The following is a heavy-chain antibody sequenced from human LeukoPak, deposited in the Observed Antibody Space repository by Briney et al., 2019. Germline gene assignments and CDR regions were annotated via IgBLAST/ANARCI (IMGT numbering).Heavy chain of an antibody. CDR3: ARDFCSSGSCHEDY. D-gene: IGHD2-15*01. V-gene: IGHV3-11*01. CDR2: ISGSGPTI. CDR1: GFTFSDYY. J-gene: IGHJ4*02. Sequence: TGGSLRLSCAASGFTFSDYYMSWIRQAPGKGLEWVSYISGSGPTIFYADSVKGRFTISRDNAKNSLYLQMNSLRAEDTAVYYCARDFCSSGSCHEDYWGQGTLVTVSS.